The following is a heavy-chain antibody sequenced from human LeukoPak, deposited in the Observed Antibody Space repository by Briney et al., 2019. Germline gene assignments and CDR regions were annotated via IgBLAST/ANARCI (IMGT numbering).Heavy chain of an antibody. V-gene: IGHV3-11*06. D-gene: IGHD6-19*01. CDR3: ARAGSSGRYGDWFDP. Sequence: GGSLRLSCAASGFTFSDYYMSWIRQAPGKGLEWVSYISSSSSYTNYADSVKGRFTISRDNSKNTLYLQMNSLGAEDTAVYYCARAGSSGRYGDWFDPWGQGTLVTVSS. CDR1: GFTFSDYY. J-gene: IGHJ5*02. CDR2: ISSSSSYT.